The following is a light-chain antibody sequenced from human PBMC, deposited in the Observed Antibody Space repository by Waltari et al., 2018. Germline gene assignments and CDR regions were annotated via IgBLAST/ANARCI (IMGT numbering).Light chain of an antibody. J-gene: IGKJ2*01. V-gene: IGKV4-1*01. CDR3: LQYYSRPYT. CDR1: HSVLGYFNNRDS. CDR2: WAS. Sequence: DIMVTQSPDFLSVSLGERASITCTSRHSVLGYFNNRDSLAWSQQKPGQPPKLLIHWASTRESGVPDRFRGSGSGTHFTLTISSLQAEDVAVYLCLQYYSRPYTFGQGTKLDIK.